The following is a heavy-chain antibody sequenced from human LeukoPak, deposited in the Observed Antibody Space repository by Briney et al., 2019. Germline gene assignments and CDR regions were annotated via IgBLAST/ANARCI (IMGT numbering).Heavy chain of an antibody. V-gene: IGHV3-66*01. CDR3: AKDSAFYYIDV. Sequence: PGGSLRLSCAASGFTVSNNYMGWVRQAPGKGLEWVSVIYSGGSTYYADSVKGRFTISRDNSKNTLYLQMNGLRAEDTAVYYCAKDSAFYYIDVWGKGTTVIISS. CDR1: GFTVSNNY. J-gene: IGHJ6*03. D-gene: IGHD3-10*01. CDR2: IYSGGST.